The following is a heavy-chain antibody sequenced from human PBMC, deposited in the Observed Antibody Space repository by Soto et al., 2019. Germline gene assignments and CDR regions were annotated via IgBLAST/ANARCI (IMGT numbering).Heavy chain of an antibody. J-gene: IGHJ3*02. D-gene: IGHD3-10*01. Sequence: QVQLQESGPGLVKPSETLSLTCTVSGGSISSYYWSWIRQPPGKGLEWIGYIYYSGSTNYNLSLKRRVTISVDASKIRYSLKLRSVTAADTAVYYCARVWGGAFDIWGQGRMVTVSS. V-gene: IGHV4-59*01. CDR1: GGSISSYY. CDR3: ARVWGGAFDI. CDR2: IYYSGST.